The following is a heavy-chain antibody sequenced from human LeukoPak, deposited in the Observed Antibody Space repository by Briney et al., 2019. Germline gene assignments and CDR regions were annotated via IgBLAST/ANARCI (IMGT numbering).Heavy chain of an antibody. V-gene: IGHV3-23*01. Sequence: SGGSLRLSCAAAGFTFSSYTMNWVRQAPGKGLEWVSFISGDGDITYYADSVKGRFTISRDNSKNTLYLQMNSLRAEDTAVYYCAKDMYDILTGYDIGRDNWFDPWGQGTLVSVSS. CDR2: ISGDGDIT. J-gene: IGHJ5*02. D-gene: IGHD3-9*01. CDR1: GFTFSSYT. CDR3: AKDMYDILTGYDIGRDNWFDP.